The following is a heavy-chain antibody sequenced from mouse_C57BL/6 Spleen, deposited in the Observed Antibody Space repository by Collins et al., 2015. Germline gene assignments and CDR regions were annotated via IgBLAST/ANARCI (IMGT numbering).Heavy chain of an antibody. CDR3: ALYSGTSWFAY. CDR2: IDPANGDA. Sequence: EVQLQQSVAELVRPGASVKLSCTASGFNIKTTYIHWVKQRPEQGLEWIGWIDPANGDAKYAPKFQGKATITADTSSNSAYLQLNSLTSEDTAIYYCALYSGTSWFAYWGQGTLVTVST. V-gene: IGHV14-3*01. J-gene: IGHJ3*01. D-gene: IGHD1-1*01. CDR1: GFNIKTTY.